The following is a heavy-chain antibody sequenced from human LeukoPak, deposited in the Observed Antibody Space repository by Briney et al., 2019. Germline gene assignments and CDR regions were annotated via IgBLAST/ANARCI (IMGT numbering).Heavy chain of an antibody. CDR1: GYTFTSYD. D-gene: IGHD2-2*01. Sequence: ASVKVSCKASGYTFTSYDINWVRQATGQRLEWMGWMNPNSGDTGYAQKFQGRVTITRNTSITTAYMELSSLRSEDTAVYFCARGRGRYCSTSSCYSGNWFDPWGQGTLVTVSS. J-gene: IGHJ5*02. CDR2: MNPNSGDT. V-gene: IGHV1-8*01. CDR3: ARGRGRYCSTSSCYSGNWFDP.